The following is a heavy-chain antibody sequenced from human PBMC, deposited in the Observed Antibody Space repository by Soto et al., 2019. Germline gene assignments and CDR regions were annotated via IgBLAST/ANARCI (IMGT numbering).Heavy chain of an antibody. CDR2: INSDGSST. D-gene: IGHD4-17*01. V-gene: IGHV3-74*01. CDR3: ARDPSTVVTPPTFDY. Sequence: PGGSLRLSCAASGFTFSSYWMHWVRQAPGKGLVWVSRINSDGSSTSYADSVKGRFTISRDNAKNTLYLQMNSLRAEDTAVYYCARDPSTVVTPPTFDYWGQGTLVTVSS. CDR1: GFTFSSYW. J-gene: IGHJ4*02.